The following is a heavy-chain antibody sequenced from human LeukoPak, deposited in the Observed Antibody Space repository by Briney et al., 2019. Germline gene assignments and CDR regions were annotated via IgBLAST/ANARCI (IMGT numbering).Heavy chain of an antibody. CDR3: ASSGSDYFPFDY. V-gene: IGHV3-23*01. Sequence: GGGLRLSCATSGFTFSRYALTGVRQAPGRGLEGVSIISDSGGSPYYADSVKRQFTIYRDNPKNTLYLQMNSLRAEDTDIYYCASSGSDYFPFDYWGQGTLVTVSS. J-gene: IGHJ4*02. CDR1: GFTFSRYA. D-gene: IGHD3-10*01. CDR2: ISDSGGSP.